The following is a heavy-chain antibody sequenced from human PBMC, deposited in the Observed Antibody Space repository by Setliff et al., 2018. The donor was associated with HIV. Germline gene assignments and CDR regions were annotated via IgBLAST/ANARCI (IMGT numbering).Heavy chain of an antibody. D-gene: IGHD1-26*01. J-gene: IGHJ4*02. V-gene: IGHV4-34*01. CDR1: GGSFSGYY. CDR3: AGGPGTTSIDD. CDR2: INHSGST. Sequence: PSETLSLTCAVYGGSFSGYYWSWIRQPPGKGLEWIGEINHSGSTNYNMSLWSRVTISLDASRNQFSLELISVTAADTAVYYCAGGPGTTSIDDWAQGTLVTVSS.